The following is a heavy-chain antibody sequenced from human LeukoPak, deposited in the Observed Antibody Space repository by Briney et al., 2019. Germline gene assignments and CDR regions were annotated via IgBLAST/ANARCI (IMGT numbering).Heavy chain of an antibody. V-gene: IGHV3-48*03. CDR2: ISSSGSTI. CDR1: GFTFSSYE. J-gene: IGHJ4*02. Sequence: PGGSLRLSCAASGFTFSSYEMNWVRQAPGKGLEWVSYISSSGSTIYYADSVKGRFTISRDNAKNSLYLQMNSLRAEDTAVYYCARVRGWVRELFEDDYWGQGTLVTVSS. D-gene: IGHD3-10*01. CDR3: ARVRGWVRELFEDDY.